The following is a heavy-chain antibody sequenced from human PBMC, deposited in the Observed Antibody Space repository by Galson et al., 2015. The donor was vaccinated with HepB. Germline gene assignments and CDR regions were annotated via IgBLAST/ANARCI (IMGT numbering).Heavy chain of an antibody. CDR3: ARSLGEGSGSYYNYPDFDY. Sequence: SLRLSCAASGFTFSSYSMNWVRQAPGKGLEWVSSISSSSSYIYYADSVKGRFTISRDNAKNSLYLQMNSLGAEDTAVYYCARSLGEGSGSYYNYPDFDYWGQGTLVTVSS. CDR2: ISSSSSYI. J-gene: IGHJ4*02. D-gene: IGHD3-10*01. CDR1: GFTFSSYS. V-gene: IGHV3-21*01.